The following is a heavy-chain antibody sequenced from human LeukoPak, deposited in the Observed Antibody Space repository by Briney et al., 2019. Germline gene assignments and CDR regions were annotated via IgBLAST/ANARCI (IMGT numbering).Heavy chain of an antibody. CDR2: INHSGST. Sequence: PSETLSLTCSVSGVSISAYYWSWIRQPPGKGLEWIGEINHSGSTNYNPSLKSRVTISVDTSKNQFSLKLSSVTAADTAVYYCARGVLRYYGPYYYGMDVWGQGTTVTVSS. CDR3: ARGVLRYYGPYYYGMDV. V-gene: IGHV4-34*01. CDR1: GVSISAYY. J-gene: IGHJ6*02. D-gene: IGHD3-10*01.